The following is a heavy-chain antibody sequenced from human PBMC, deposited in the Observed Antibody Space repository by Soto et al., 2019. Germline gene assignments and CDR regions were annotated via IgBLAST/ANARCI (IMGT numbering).Heavy chain of an antibody. J-gene: IGHJ4*02. CDR1: GGSISSYY. Sequence: PSETLSLTCTVSGGSISSYYWSWIRQPPGKGLEWIGYIYYSGSTNYNPSLKSRVTISVDTSKNQFSLKLSSVTAADTAVYYCARDFGYCSSTSCRTPGSFDYWGQGTLVTVSS. V-gene: IGHV4-59*01. CDR3: ARDFGYCSSTSCRTPGSFDY. D-gene: IGHD2-2*03. CDR2: IYYSGST.